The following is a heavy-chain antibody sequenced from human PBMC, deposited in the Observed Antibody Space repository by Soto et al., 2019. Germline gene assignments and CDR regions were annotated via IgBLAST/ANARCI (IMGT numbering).Heavy chain of an antibody. Sequence: GGSLRLSCAASGFTFDDYTMHWVRQAPGKGLEWVSLISWDGGSTYYADSVKGRFTISRDNSKNSLYLQMNSLRTEDTALYYCAKDWVGEWSLVVWGQGTTVTVSS. D-gene: IGHD3-16*01. CDR1: GFTFDDYT. CDR3: AKDWVGEWSLVV. J-gene: IGHJ6*02. V-gene: IGHV3-43*01. CDR2: ISWDGGST.